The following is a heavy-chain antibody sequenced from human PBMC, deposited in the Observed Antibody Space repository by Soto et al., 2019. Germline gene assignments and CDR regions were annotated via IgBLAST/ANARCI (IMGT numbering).Heavy chain of an antibody. J-gene: IGHJ4*02. D-gene: IGHD1-1*01. CDR3: KRWSRPTSTGTGAF. V-gene: IGHV3-74*01. CDR2: INDDGTYN. Sequence: GGALRLSCAASGFTFSMYRMPWVRQVPGKGPEWVSRINDDGTYNHYADSVKGRFPISRDNAKNTLCLQMNALRAEDTDVYYCKRWSRPTSTGTGAFWGQGTLVTVSS. CDR1: GFTFSMYR.